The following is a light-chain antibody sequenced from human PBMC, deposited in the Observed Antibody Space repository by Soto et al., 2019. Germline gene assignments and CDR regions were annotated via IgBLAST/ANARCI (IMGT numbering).Light chain of an antibody. Sequence: DIQMTHTPSSLSASVEHRVIIACWASQSISNYLNWYQQKPGKAPKLLIFAASSLQSGVPSRFSGSRSGPDFTLTISSLQPEDFATYYCQQSYSSPPTFGQGTKVDI. J-gene: IGKJ1*01. CDR2: AAS. V-gene: IGKV1-39*01. CDR3: QQSYSSPPT. CDR1: QSISNY.